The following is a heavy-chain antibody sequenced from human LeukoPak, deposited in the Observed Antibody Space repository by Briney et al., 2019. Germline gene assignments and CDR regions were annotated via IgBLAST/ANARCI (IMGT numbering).Heavy chain of an antibody. CDR1: GYTFTSYG. CDR3: ARVEIAVGDFYFDY. CDR2: ISAYNGNT. J-gene: IGHJ4*02. D-gene: IGHD6-19*01. V-gene: IGHV1-18*01. Sequence: ASVKVSCKASGYTFTSYGISWVRQAPGQGLEWRGWISAYNGNTNYAQKLQGRVTMTTDTPTTTAYMELRSLKSDDTAVYYCARVEIAVGDFYFDYWGQGTLVTVSS.